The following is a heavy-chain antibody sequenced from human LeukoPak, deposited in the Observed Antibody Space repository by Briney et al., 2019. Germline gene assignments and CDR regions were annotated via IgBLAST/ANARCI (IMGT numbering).Heavy chain of an antibody. CDR1: GFTFSSYS. J-gene: IGHJ4*02. D-gene: IGHD3-22*01. Sequence: PGGSLRLSCAASGFTFSSYSMNWVRQAPGKGLEWVSYISSSSSTIYYADSVKGRFTISRDNAKNSLYLQMNSLRAEDTAVYYCARLSSSGYYGWGQGTLVTVSS. CDR3: ARLSSSGYYG. CDR2: ISSSSSTI. V-gene: IGHV3-48*04.